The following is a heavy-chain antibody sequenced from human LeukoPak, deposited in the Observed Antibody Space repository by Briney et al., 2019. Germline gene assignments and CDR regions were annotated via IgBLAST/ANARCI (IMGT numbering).Heavy chain of an antibody. D-gene: IGHD4-17*01. J-gene: IGHJ3*02. CDR1: GGSISSYY. Sequence: SETLSLTCTVSGGSISSYYWSWIRQPPGKGLEWIGYIYYSGSTNYNPSLKSRVTISVDASKNQFSLKLSSVTAADTAVYYCARPQDYGDGAFDIWGQGTMVTVSS. CDR2: IYYSGST. CDR3: ARPQDYGDGAFDI. V-gene: IGHV4-59*08.